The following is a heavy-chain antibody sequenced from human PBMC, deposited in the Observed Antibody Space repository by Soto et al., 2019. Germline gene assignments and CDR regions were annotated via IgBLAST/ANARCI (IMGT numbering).Heavy chain of an antibody. CDR3: ARGLGVAAAGTGDRWFDP. V-gene: IGHV4-34*01. CDR2: INHSGST. D-gene: IGHD6-13*01. Sequence: SETLSLTCAVYGGSFSGYYWSWIRQPPGKGLERIGEINHSGSTNYNPSLKSRVTISVDTSKNQFSLKLSSVTAADTAVYYCARGLGVAAAGTGDRWFDPWGQGTLVTVSS. J-gene: IGHJ5*02. CDR1: GGSFSGYY.